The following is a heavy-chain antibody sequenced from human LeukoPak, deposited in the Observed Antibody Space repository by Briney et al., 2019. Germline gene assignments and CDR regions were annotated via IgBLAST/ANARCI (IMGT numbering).Heavy chain of an antibody. V-gene: IGHV1-8*01. J-gene: IGHJ4*02. CDR1: GYNFTSYD. CDR3: ARPSGNCGGDCYRLSY. Sequence: ASVKVSCKASGYNFTSYDINWVRQATGQGLEWMGWMNPNSGNTGYAQKFQGRLTMTRNTSISIAYMELSSLTSEDTAVYYCARPSGNCGGDCYRLSYWGQGALVTVSS. CDR2: MNPNSGNT. D-gene: IGHD2-21*02.